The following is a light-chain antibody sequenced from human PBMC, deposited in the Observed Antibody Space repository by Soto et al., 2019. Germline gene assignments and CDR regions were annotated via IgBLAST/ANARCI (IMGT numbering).Light chain of an antibody. V-gene: IGLV2-14*01. Sequence: QSALTQPASVSGSPGQSITISCTGTSSDVGYYNYVSWYQQRPGKAPKLMIYDITTRPSGVSYRFSGSKSGNTASLTISGFQAEDEADYYCTSYTSSNTYVFGTGTKVTVL. CDR2: DIT. CDR3: TSYTSSNTYV. CDR1: SSDVGYYNY. J-gene: IGLJ1*01.